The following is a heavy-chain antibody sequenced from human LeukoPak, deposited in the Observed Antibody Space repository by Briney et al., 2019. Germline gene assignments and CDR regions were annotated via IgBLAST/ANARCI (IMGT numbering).Heavy chain of an antibody. CDR3: ARSGVFDY. CDR2: IKQDGSEK. CDR1: GFTFSSYA. V-gene: IGHV3-7*01. J-gene: IGHJ4*02. D-gene: IGHD2-8*01. Sequence: GGSLRLSCAASGFTFSSYAMSWVRQAPGKGLEWVANIKQDGSEKYYVDSVKGRFTISRDNAKNSLYLQMNSLRAEDTAVYYCARSGVFDYWGQGTLVTVSS.